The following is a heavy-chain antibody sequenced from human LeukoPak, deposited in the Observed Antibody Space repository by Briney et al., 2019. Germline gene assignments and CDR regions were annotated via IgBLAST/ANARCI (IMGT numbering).Heavy chain of an antibody. CDR2: ISGSGGST. D-gene: IGHD3-10*01. CDR3: AKATSGSKDY. V-gene: IGHV3-23*01. J-gene: IGHJ4*02. CDR1: GITLSDFW. Sequence: GGSLRLSCAASGITLSDFWFSWVRQAPGKGLEWVSAISGSGGSTYYADSVKGRFTISRDNSKNTLYLQMNSLRAEDTAVYYCAKATSGSKDYWGQGTLVTVSS.